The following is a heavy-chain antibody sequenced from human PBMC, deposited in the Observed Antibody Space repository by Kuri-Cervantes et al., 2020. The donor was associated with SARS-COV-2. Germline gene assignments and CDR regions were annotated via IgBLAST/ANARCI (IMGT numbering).Heavy chain of an antibody. D-gene: IGHD3-3*01. J-gene: IGHJ3*02. CDR3: ARVGSRFLEWLLPDDAFDI. CDR1: GYTFTSYG. CDR2: ISAYNGNT. V-gene: IGHV1-18*01. Sequence: ASVKVSCKASGYTFTSYGISWVRQAPGQGLEWMGWISAYNGNTNYAQKFQGRVTMTRDTSISTAYMELRSLRSDDTAVYYCARVGSRFLEWLLPDDAFDIWGQGTMVTVSS.